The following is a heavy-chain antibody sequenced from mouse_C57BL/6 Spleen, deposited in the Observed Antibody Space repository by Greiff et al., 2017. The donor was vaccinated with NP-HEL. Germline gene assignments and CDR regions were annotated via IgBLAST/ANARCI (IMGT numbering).Heavy chain of an antibody. Sequence: QVQLKESGPGLVQPSQSLSITCTVSGFSLTSYGVHWVRQSPGKGLEWLGVIWSGGSTDYNAAFISRLSISKDNSKSQVFFKMNSLQADDTAIYYCASAYYSTYYAMDYWGQGTSVTVSS. D-gene: IGHD2-5*01. CDR3: ASAYYSTYYAMDY. CDR2: IWSGGST. V-gene: IGHV2-2*01. CDR1: GFSLTSYG. J-gene: IGHJ4*01.